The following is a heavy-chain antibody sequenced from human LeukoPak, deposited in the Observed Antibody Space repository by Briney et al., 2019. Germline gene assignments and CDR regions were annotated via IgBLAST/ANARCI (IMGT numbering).Heavy chain of an antibody. Sequence: GGSLRLSCAASGFTFSSYAMSWVRQAPGKGLEWVSAISGSGGSTYYADSVKGRFTISRDNSKNKLFLQMNSLRAEDTAVYYCAKDSWLVRGYYFDYWGQGTLVTVSS. CDR1: GFTFSSYA. CDR3: AKDSWLVRGYYFDY. J-gene: IGHJ4*02. V-gene: IGHV3-23*01. CDR2: ISGSGGST. D-gene: IGHD6-19*01.